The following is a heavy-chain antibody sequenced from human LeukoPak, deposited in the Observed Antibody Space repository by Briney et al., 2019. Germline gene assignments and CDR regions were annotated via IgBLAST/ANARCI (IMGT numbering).Heavy chain of an antibody. D-gene: IGHD7-27*01. Sequence: SETLSLTCTVSGGSVSSSYWSWIRQPPGKGPEWIGHIYYSGTTSGNTNYNPSLKSRVTISIDTAKNQFSLQVRSVTAADTAVYYCARGSGRYYYYGVDVWGQGTTVAVSS. J-gene: IGHJ6*02. V-gene: IGHV4-59*02. CDR1: GGSVSSSY. CDR3: ARGSGRYYYYGVDV. CDR2: IYYSGTTSGNT.